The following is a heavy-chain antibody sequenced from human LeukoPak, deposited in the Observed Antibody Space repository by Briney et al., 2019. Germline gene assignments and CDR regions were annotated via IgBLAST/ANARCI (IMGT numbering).Heavy chain of an antibody. J-gene: IGHJ4*02. D-gene: IGHD2-21*01. CDR3: ARDRLAYCGGDCQTPFDY. V-gene: IGHV3-11*04. CDR1: GFTFSDYY. CDR2: ISSSGSML. Sequence: GGSLRLSCAASGFTFSDYYMSWVRQAPGKGLEWVSYISSSGSMLHYADSVKGRFTISRDNAKNSLYLQMNSLRAEDTAVYYCARDRLAYCGGDCQTPFDYWGQGTLVTVSS.